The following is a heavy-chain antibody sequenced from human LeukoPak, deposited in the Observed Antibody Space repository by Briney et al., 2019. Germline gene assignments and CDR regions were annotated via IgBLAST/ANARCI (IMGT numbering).Heavy chain of an antibody. V-gene: IGHV4-34*01. CDR2: INHSGST. CDR1: GGSFNGYY. J-gene: IGHJ4*02. Sequence: PSETLSLTCAVYGGSFNGYYWSWIRQPPGKGLEWIGEINHSGSTNYNPSLKSRVTISVDTSKNQFSLKLSSVTAADTAVYYCARRVVAATLGGYFDYWGQGTLVTVSS. CDR3: ARRVVAATLGGYFDY. D-gene: IGHD2-15*01.